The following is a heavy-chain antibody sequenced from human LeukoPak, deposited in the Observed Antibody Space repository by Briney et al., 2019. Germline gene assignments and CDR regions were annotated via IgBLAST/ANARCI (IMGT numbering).Heavy chain of an antibody. J-gene: IGHJ3*02. Sequence: GGSLRLSCAASEFTFSTSWMHWVRQAPGKGLVWVSRINSDGSSTNYADSVEGRFTISRDNAKSTLYLQMNSLRAEDTAVYYCAKDQHLVVGATPDAFDTWGQGTMVTVSS. CDR1: EFTFSTSW. CDR3: AKDQHLVVGATPDAFDT. D-gene: IGHD1-26*01. CDR2: INSDGSST. V-gene: IGHV3-74*01.